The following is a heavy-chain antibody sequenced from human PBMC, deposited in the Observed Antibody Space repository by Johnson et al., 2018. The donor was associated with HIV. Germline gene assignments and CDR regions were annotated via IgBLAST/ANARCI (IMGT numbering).Heavy chain of an antibody. D-gene: IGHD6-6*01. CDR3: ARDQGVWAARPEDAFDV. J-gene: IGHJ3*01. CDR2: MWYDGSNK. CDR1: GFTFSTYG. V-gene: IGHV3-33*01. Sequence: QVQLVESGGGVVQPGRSLRLSCAASGFTFSTYGMHWVRQAPGKGLEWVAVMWYDGSNKYSADSVKGRFTISRDNSKNTLYLQINSLRVEDTAVYYCARDQGVWAARPEDAFDVWGQGTMVTVSS.